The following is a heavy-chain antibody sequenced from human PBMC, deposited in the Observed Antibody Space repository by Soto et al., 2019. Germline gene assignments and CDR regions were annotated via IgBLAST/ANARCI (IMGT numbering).Heavy chain of an antibody. CDR2: IYYSGST. CDR3: ASSVWRYTQHDD. CDR1: GGSISSYY. V-gene: IGHV4-59*08. Sequence: SETLSLTCTVSGGSISSYYWSWIRQPPGKGLEWIGYIYYSGSTNYNPSLKSRVTISVDTSKNQFSLKLGSVTAADTAVYYCASSVWRYTQHDDWGQGTLVTVSS. J-gene: IGHJ1*01. D-gene: IGHD1-20*01.